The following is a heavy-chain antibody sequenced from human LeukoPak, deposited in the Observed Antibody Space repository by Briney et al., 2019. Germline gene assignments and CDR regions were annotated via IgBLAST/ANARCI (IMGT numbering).Heavy chain of an antibody. CDR3: ARVFTMIVVVDAFDI. V-gene: IGHV1-18*01. J-gene: IGHJ3*02. CDR1: GYTFTSYG. D-gene: IGHD3-22*01. CDR2: ISAYNGST. Sequence: ASVKVSCKASGYTFTSYGISWVRQAPGQGLEWMGWISAYNGSTNYAQKLQGRVTMTTDTSTSTAYMELRSLRSDDTAVYYCARVFTMIVVVDAFDIWGQGTMVTVSS.